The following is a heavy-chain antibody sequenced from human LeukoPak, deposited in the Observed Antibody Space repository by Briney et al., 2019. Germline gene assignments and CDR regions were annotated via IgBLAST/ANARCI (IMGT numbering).Heavy chain of an antibody. Sequence: GGSLRHCCSASGFTFSCYAMSWVRQAPAKGVEWVSAIIGSGGSTYYAGSVKGRFTISRYNSKNSLYLQMNSLRAEDTAVYYCAKGFLEWYYFDYWGQGTLVTVSS. CDR1: GFTFSCYA. D-gene: IGHD3-3*01. CDR2: IIGSGGST. CDR3: AKGFLEWYYFDY. V-gene: IGHV3-23*01. J-gene: IGHJ4*02.